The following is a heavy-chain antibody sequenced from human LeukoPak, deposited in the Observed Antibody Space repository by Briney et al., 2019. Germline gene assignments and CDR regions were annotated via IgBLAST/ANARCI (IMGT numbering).Heavy chain of an antibody. Sequence: SETLSLTCTVSGGSISSSSYYWGWIRQPQGKGLEWIGSIYYSGSTYYNPSLKSRVTISVDTSKNQFSLKLSSVTAADTAVYYCARTPSGTVTTYPDYWGQGTLVTVSS. D-gene: IGHD4-17*01. CDR3: ARTPSGTVTTYPDY. J-gene: IGHJ4*02. CDR2: IYYSGST. V-gene: IGHV4-39*01. CDR1: GGSISSSSYY.